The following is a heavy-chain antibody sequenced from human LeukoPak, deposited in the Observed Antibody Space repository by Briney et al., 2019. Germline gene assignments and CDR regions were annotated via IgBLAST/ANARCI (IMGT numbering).Heavy chain of an antibody. D-gene: IGHD3-10*01. Sequence: ASVKVSCKASGYTFTTYHMRWVRQAPGQGLEWMGIINPSGNNTNYAQKFQGRVTMTKDTSTNTVYMELSSLRSEDAAIYYCAREAYGSETYYSVDYWGHGTLVTVSS. CDR2: INPSGNNT. J-gene: IGHJ4*01. CDR3: AREAYGSETYYSVDY. V-gene: IGHV1-46*01. CDR1: GYTFTTYH.